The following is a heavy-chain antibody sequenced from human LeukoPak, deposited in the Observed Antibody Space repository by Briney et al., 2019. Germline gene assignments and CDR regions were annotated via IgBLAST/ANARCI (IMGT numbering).Heavy chain of an antibody. Sequence: GGSLRLSCAASGFTFSSYAMSWVRQAPGKGLEWVSAISGSGGSTYYADSVKGRFTISRDNAKNTLYLQMNSLRAEDTAVYYCARGRAAAGTDYWGQGTLVTVSS. V-gene: IGHV3-23*01. J-gene: IGHJ4*02. CDR2: ISGSGGST. CDR1: GFTFSSYA. D-gene: IGHD6-13*01. CDR3: ARGRAAAGTDY.